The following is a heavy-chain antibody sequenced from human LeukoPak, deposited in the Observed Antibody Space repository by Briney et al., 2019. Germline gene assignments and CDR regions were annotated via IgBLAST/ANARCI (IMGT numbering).Heavy chain of an antibody. J-gene: IGHJ4*02. V-gene: IGHV3-30*02. D-gene: IGHD3-10*01. Sequence: GGSLRLSCAASGFTFSSYGMHWVRQAPGKGLEWVAFIRYDGSNKYYADSVKGRFTISRDNSKNTLYLQMNSLRVEDMAVYYCAKESLTMVRGVTRGSGEFDYWGQGTLVTVSS. CDR3: AKESLTMVRGVTRGSGEFDY. CDR2: IRYDGSNK. CDR1: GFTFSSYG.